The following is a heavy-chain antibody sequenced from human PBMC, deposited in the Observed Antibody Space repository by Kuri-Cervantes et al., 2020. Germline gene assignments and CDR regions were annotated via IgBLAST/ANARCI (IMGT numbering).Heavy chain of an antibody. CDR3: ARLAVRGDFDY. D-gene: IGHD3-10*01. Sequence: GGSLRLSCAASGFTFRNHGMHWVRQAPGKGLEWVATIWYDGSNKYYTDSVKGRFTISRDNSKNTLYLQMNSLRAEDTAVYYCARLAVRGDFDYWGQGTLVTVSS. J-gene: IGHJ4*02. CDR1: GFTFRNHG. CDR2: IWYDGSNK. V-gene: IGHV3-33*01.